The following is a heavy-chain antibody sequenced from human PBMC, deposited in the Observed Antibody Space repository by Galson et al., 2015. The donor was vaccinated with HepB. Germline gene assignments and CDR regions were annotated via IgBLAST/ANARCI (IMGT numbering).Heavy chain of an antibody. CDR3: AREGGYSGSYYFDY. J-gene: IGHJ4*02. D-gene: IGHD1-26*01. Sequence: SCKASGYRFNNYGISWVRQAPGQGLEWMGWISAYNGNTNYAQKLQGRVTMTTDTSTSTAYMELRSLRSDDTAVYYCAREGGYSGSYYFDYWGQGTLVTVSS. CDR1: GYRFNNYG. CDR2: ISAYNGNT. V-gene: IGHV1-18*01.